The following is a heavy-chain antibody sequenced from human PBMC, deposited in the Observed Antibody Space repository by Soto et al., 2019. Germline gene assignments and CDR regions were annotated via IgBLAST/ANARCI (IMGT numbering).Heavy chain of an antibody. CDR2: TYYRSKWYN. CDR3: ARDIVVVPAADDAFDI. D-gene: IGHD2-2*01. CDR1: GDSVSSNSAA. V-gene: IGHV6-1*01. J-gene: IGHJ3*02. Sequence: SGDSVSSNSAAWNWIRQSPSRGLEWLGRTYYRSKWYNDYAVSVKSRITINPDTSKNQFSLQLNSVTPEDTAVYYCARDIVVVPAADDAFDIWGQGTMVTVSS.